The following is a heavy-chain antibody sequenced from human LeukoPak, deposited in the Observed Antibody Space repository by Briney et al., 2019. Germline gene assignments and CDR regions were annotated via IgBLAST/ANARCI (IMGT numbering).Heavy chain of an antibody. CDR2: IIPIFGTA. Sequence: ASVKVSCKASGYTFTSYAISWVRQAPGQGLEWMGGIIPIFGTANYAQKFQGRVTITADESTSTAYMELSSLRSEDTAVYYCARAHTVLLWFGELLGWGQGTLVTVSS. V-gene: IGHV1-69*13. J-gene: IGHJ4*02. CDR3: ARAHTVLLWFGELLG. D-gene: IGHD3-10*01. CDR1: GYTFTSYA.